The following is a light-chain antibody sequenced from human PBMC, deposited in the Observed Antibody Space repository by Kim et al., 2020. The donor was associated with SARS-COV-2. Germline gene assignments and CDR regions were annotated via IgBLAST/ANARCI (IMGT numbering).Light chain of an antibody. Sequence: ASVGDRGNITCRADQSITNDMNWYQQKPEKVPIVLIYSASSLQGGVPSRFSGSGSVTDFTLTISSLQPEDFATYYCQQTYRLPLTFGGGTKVDIK. CDR1: QSITND. V-gene: IGKV1-39*01. J-gene: IGKJ4*01. CDR3: QQTYRLPLT. CDR2: SAS.